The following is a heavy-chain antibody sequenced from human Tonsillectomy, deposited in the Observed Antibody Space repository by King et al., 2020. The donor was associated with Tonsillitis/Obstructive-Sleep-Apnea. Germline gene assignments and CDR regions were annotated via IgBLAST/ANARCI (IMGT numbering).Heavy chain of an antibody. CDR1: GDTFSSYA. CDR3: ARQYYDSSGYYYFDY. Sequence: VQLVESGAEVKKPGSSVKVSCKASGDTFSSYAISWVRQAPGQGLEWMGGIIPIFALANYAQKFQGRVTITADKSTSTAYMELSSLRSEDTAVYYCARQYYDSSGYYYFDYWGQGSLVTVSS. J-gene: IGHJ4*02. CDR2: IIPIFALA. D-gene: IGHD3-22*01. V-gene: IGHV1-69*17.